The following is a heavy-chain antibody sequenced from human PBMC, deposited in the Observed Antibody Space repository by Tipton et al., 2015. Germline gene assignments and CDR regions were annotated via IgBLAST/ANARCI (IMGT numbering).Heavy chain of an antibody. CDR3: TRVNDYWSGYYYFDL. CDR2: IIPLFDTA. Sequence: QVQLVQSGAEVKKPGSSVKVSCKASGGIFSNYAINWVRQAPGQGLEWMGGIIPLFDTADYAQKFQGRVTITADESTRTAYMELSSLTSEDTAFYYCTRVNDYWSGYYYFDLWGQGTLVTVSS. CDR1: GGIFSNYA. D-gene: IGHD3-3*01. J-gene: IGHJ4*02. V-gene: IGHV1-69*01.